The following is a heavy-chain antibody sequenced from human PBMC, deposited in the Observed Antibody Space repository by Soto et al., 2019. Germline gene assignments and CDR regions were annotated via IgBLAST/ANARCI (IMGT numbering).Heavy chain of an antibody. V-gene: IGHV4-39*01. D-gene: IGHD1-26*01. CDR1: GGSISSNY. J-gene: IGHJ4*02. CDR2: IYYSGST. Sequence: SETLSLTCTVSGGSISSNYWGWIRQPPGKGLEWIGNIYYSGSTYSNPSLKSRVTISVDTSNNQFSLKVRSVTAADTAVYYCARLSGSYNDRYFDSWGQGTLVTVSS. CDR3: ARLSGSYNDRYFDS.